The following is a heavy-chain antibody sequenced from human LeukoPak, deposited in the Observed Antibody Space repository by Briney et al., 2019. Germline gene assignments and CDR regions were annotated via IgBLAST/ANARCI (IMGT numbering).Heavy chain of an antibody. J-gene: IGHJ4*02. V-gene: IGHV3-23*01. CDR3: AKDTLTRKGYDY. D-gene: IGHD2-15*01. CDR1: GFTFSNYV. Sequence: GGSLRLSCAASGFTFSNYVMTWVRQAPGKGLEWVSGISGSGGSTYYADSVKGRFTISRDNSKNTLYLQMNSLRAEDTAIYYCAKDTLTRKGYDYWGQGTLVTVSS. CDR2: ISGSGGST.